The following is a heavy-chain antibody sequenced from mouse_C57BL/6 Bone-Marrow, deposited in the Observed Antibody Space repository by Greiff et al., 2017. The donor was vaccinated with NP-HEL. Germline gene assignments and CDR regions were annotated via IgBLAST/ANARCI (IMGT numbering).Heavy chain of an antibody. V-gene: IGHV1-82*01. J-gene: IGHJ3*01. CDR2: IYPGDGDT. D-gene: IGHD1-1*01. Sequence: VQLQQSGPELVKPGASVKISCKASGYAFSSSWMNWVKQRPGKGLEWIGRIYPGDGDTNYNGKFKGKATLTADKSSSTAYMQLSSLTSEDSAVYFCAPHYGSSPWGQGTLVTVSA. CDR3: APHYGSSP. CDR1: GYAFSSSW.